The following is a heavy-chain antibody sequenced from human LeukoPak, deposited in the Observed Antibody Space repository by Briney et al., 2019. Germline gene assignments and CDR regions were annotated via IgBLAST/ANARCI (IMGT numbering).Heavy chain of an antibody. CDR3: ARNCVSPSGNDYYGMDV. CDR1: SYTFTSYG. J-gene: IGHJ6*02. Sequence: ASVKVSFTASSYTFTSYGISWVRQAPGQGLEWMGWISAYNGNTNYAQKLQGRVTMTTDTSTSTAYMELRSLRSDDTAVYYCARNCVSPSGNDYYGMDVWAKGPRSPSP. CDR2: ISAYNGNT. V-gene: IGHV1-18*01. D-gene: IGHD2-8*01.